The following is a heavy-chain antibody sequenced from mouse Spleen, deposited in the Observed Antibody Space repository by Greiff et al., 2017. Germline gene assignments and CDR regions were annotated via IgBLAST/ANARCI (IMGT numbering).Heavy chain of an antibody. D-gene: IGHD3-1*01. J-gene: IGHJ4*01. CDR3: ARMGTYAMDY. Sequence: VQLQQSGPELVKPGASVKISCKASGYSFTSYYIHWVKQRPGQGLEWIGWIYPGSGNTKYNEKFKGKATLTADTSSSTAYMQLSSLTSEDSAVYYCARMGTYAMDYWGQGTSVTVSS. CDR1: GYSFTSYY. V-gene: IGHV1-66*01. CDR2: IYPGSGNT.